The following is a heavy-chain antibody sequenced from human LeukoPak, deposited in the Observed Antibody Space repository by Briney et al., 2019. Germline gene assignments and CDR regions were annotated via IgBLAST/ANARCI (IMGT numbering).Heavy chain of an antibody. D-gene: IGHD6-13*01. Sequence: ASVKVSCKASGYTFTSYAMNWVRQAPGQGLEWMGWINTNTGNPTYAQGFTGRFGFSLDTSVSTAYLQISSLKAEDAAVYCCARVVCAAAVHCNLFDPWGQGTLVTVSS. CDR3: ARVVCAAAVHCNLFDP. J-gene: IGHJ5*02. V-gene: IGHV7-4-1*02. CDR1: GYTFTSYA. CDR2: INTNTGNP.